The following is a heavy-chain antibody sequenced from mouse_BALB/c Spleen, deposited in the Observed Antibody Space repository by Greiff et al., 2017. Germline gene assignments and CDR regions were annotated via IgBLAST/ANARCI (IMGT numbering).Heavy chain of an antibody. CDR3: AKESMITTDYYAMDY. V-gene: IGHV3-2*02. Sequence: EVKLMESGPGLVKPSQSLSLTCTVTGYSITSDYAWNWIRQFPGNKLEWMGYISYSGSTSYNPSLKSRISITRDTSKNQFFLQLNSVTTEDTATYYCAKESMITTDYYAMDYWGQGTSGTVSS. J-gene: IGHJ4*01. CDR1: GYSITSDYA. D-gene: IGHD2-4*01. CDR2: ISYSGST.